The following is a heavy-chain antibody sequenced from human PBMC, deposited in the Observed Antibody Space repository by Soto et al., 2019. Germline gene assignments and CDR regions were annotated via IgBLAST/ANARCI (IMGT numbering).Heavy chain of an antibody. CDR3: ARAATGTFDY. Sequence: SETLSLTCTVSGGSISSGGYYWSWIRQHPGKGLEWIGYIYYSGSTYYNPSLKSRVTISVDTSKNQFSLKLSSVTAADTAVYYCARAATGTFDYWGQGTLVTVSS. D-gene: IGHD1-1*01. CDR2: IYYSGST. J-gene: IGHJ4*02. V-gene: IGHV4-31*03. CDR1: GGSISSGGYY.